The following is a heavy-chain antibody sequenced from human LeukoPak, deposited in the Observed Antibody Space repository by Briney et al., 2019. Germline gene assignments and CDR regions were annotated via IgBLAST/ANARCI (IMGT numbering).Heavy chain of an antibody. Sequence: PGGSLRPSCAASGFTFSTYAMHWVRQAPGKGLEWVAVISNDATKKYYADSVKGRSTISRDNSESTLYLQMNSLRAEDTAVYYCARALSGWGQGTLVTVSS. CDR1: GFTFSTYA. V-gene: IGHV3-30*03. D-gene: IGHD3-3*01. CDR3: ARALSG. CDR2: ISNDATKK. J-gene: IGHJ4*02.